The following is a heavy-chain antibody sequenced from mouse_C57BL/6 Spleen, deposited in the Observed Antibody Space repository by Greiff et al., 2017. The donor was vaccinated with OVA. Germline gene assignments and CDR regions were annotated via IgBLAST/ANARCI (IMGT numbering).Heavy chain of an antibody. CDR2: ISSGGDYI. CDR1: GFTFSSYA. Sequence: EVHLVESGEGLVKPGGSLKLSCAASGFTFSSYAMSWVRQTPEKRLEWVAYISSGGDYIYYADTVKGRFTISRDNARNTLYLQMSSLKSEDTAMYYCTRDEEYYGRSRSWYFDVWGTGTTVTVSS. D-gene: IGHD1-1*01. V-gene: IGHV5-9-1*02. CDR3: TRDEEYYGRSRSWYFDV. J-gene: IGHJ1*03.